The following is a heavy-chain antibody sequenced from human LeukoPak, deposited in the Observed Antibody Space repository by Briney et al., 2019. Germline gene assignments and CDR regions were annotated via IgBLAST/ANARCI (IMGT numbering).Heavy chain of an antibody. CDR3: ARGNSYGSPYGMDV. V-gene: IGHV1-8*01. CDR2: MNGNTGNT. D-gene: IGHD5-18*01. CDR1: GYTFTSYD. J-gene: IGHJ6*02. Sequence: ASVKVSCKASGYTFTSYDVNWVRQATGQGPEWMGWMNGNTGNTGYAQKFQGRVTMTRDTSISTAYMELSSLGSDDTAIYYCARGNSYGSPYGMDVWGQGTTVTVSS.